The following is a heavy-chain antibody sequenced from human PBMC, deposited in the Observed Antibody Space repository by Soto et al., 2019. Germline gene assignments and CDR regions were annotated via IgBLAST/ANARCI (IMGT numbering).Heavy chain of an antibody. CDR1: GFTVSSNY. CDR3: ARARRGYRYFDY. CDR2: IYSGGST. Sequence: LRLSCAASGFTVSSNYMSWVRQAPGKGLEWVSVIYSGGSTYYADSVKGRFTISRDNSKNTLYLQMNSLRAEDTAVYYCARARRGYRYFDYWGQGTLVTVSS. D-gene: IGHD5-18*01. J-gene: IGHJ4*02. V-gene: IGHV3-53*01.